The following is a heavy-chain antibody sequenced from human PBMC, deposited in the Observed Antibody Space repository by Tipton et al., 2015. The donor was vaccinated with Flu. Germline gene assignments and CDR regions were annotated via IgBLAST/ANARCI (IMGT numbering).Heavy chain of an antibody. CDR2: MLYGGST. Sequence: TLSLTCTVSGGSIRSSSYYWGWIRQPPGKGPEWIGSMLYGGSTYYNPSLESRVTISLDTSKNQFSLKLSSVTAADTAVYYGARDDSGFNDYWGPGTLVTVSA. D-gene: IGHD3-22*01. J-gene: IGHJ4*02. V-gene: IGHV4-39*07. CDR3: ARDDSGFNDY. CDR1: GGSIRSSSYY.